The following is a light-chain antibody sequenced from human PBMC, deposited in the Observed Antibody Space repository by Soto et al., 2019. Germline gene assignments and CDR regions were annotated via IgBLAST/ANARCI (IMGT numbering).Light chain of an antibody. J-gene: IGKJ5*01. V-gene: IGKV3-11*01. CDR3: QQRSNWPVT. Sequence: EIVLTQSPATLSVSPGESATLSCRSSQSVSSYLAWYQQKPGQAPRLLIYDASNRATGIPARFSGSGSGTDFTLTICSLEPEDFAVYYSQQRSNWPVTFGQGTRLEIK. CDR2: DAS. CDR1: QSVSSY.